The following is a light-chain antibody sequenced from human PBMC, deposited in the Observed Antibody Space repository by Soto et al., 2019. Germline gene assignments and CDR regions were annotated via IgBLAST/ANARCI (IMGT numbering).Light chain of an antibody. J-gene: IGKJ2*01. CDR2: GAS. V-gene: IGKV3-20*01. CDR3: QQYGSFPYT. Sequence: EIVLTQSPDTLSLSPGERATLSCRASQTFSNNYLAWYQQKPGQSPRLLISGASSRATVIPDRFSGSGSGTDFTLTISRLEPEDFAVYYCQQYGSFPYTFGQGTKVEIK. CDR1: QTFSNNY.